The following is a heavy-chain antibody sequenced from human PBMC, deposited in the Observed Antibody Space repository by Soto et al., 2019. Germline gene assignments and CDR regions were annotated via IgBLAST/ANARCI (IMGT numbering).Heavy chain of an antibody. CDR1: GFTFRNDA. J-gene: IGHJ4*01. CDR2: VGGSGGRT. V-gene: IGHV3-23*01. CDR3: TTDSYITSIIVRFEY. Sequence: VGSLRLSCAASGFTFRNDAMTWVRQAPGKGLEWVSSVGGSGGRTYYADSVKGRFTISRDNSKNTLYVQMNSLRAEDTAIYYCTTDSYITSIIVRFEYWGHGTLVTVSS. D-gene: IGHD3-22*01.